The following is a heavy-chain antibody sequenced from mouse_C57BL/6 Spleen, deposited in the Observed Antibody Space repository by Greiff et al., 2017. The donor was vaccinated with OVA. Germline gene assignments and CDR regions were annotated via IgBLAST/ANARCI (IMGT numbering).Heavy chain of an antibody. CDR3: TTYGFAY. J-gene: IGHJ3*01. CDR2: IDPENGDT. Sequence: EVQLQESGAELVRPGASVKLSCTASGFNIKDDYMHWVKQRPEQGLEWIGWIDPENGDTEYASKFQGKATITADTSSNTAYLQLSSLTSEDTAVYCCTTYGFAYWGQGTLVTVSA. V-gene: IGHV14-4*01. CDR1: GFNIKDDY.